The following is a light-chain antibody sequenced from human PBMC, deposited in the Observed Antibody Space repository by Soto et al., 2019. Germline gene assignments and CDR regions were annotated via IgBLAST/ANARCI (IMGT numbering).Light chain of an antibody. CDR1: TSDVGGYNY. CDR2: DGS. Sequence: QSALTQPASVSGSPGQSVTISCTATTSDVGGYNYLSWYQQHPGKAPKLILYDGSSRPSGVSNRFSGSKSGNTASLISSGLQPEDEADYHCSSYTRTTVVFGGGTKLTVL. CDR3: SSYTRTTVV. V-gene: IGLV2-14*03. J-gene: IGLJ2*01.